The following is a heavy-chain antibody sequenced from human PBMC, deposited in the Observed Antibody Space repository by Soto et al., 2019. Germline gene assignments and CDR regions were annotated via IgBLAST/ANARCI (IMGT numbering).Heavy chain of an antibody. D-gene: IGHD3-22*01. Sequence: GSLRLSCAASGFTFSSYGMHWVRQAPGKGLEWVAVIWYDGSNKYYADSVKGRFTISRDNSKNTLYLQMNSLRAEDTAVYYCAREDDSTAFDYWGQGTLVTVSS. CDR1: GFTFSSYG. CDR3: AREDDSTAFDY. CDR2: IWYDGSNK. J-gene: IGHJ4*02. V-gene: IGHV3-33*01.